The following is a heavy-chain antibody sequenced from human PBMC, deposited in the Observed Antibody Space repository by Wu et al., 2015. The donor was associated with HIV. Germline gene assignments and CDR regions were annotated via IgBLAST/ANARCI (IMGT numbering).Heavy chain of an antibody. J-gene: IGHJ5*01. D-gene: IGHD3-10*01. V-gene: IGHV1-18*01. CDR2: MNPSNGHI. CDR1: GYTFTSYG. CDR3: ARVQFDPKYYTYFDL. Sequence: QLEQSGAEVKKPGASVKVSCQASGYTFTSYGVSWVRQAPGQGLEWMGWMNPSNGHIQPAQKFQDRITMSTDNSAHTAYMELRSLTSDDTAIYFCARVQFDPKYYTYFDLWGQGTLVTVSS.